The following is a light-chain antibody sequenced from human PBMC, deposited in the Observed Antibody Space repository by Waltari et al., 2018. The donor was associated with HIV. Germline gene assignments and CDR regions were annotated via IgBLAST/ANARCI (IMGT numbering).Light chain of an antibody. CDR2: EVS. CDR1: SSDVGTYNS. Sequence: QSALTQPASVSGSPGQSITISCPGSSSDVGTYNSVSWYQQHPVKAPKLIIDEVSNRPSGVSNRFSGSKSGSTASLTISGLQAEDEADYYCSSYTSGNAVLFGGGTKVTVL. CDR3: SSYTSGNAVL. J-gene: IGLJ2*01. V-gene: IGLV2-14*01.